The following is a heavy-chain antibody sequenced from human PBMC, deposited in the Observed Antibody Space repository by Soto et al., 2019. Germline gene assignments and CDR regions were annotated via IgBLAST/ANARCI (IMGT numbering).Heavy chain of an antibody. V-gene: IGHV1-2*02. J-gene: IGHJ4*02. CDR2: INPNSGGT. D-gene: IGHD1-1*01. Sequence: ASVKVSCKASGFTFTGHYIHWVRQAPGQGLEWMGWINPNSGGTSYAQKFQGRLTMTTDTSITTAYMELSRLSSDDTAFYYCAKSGSSFRPSLGYFDYWGQGTLVTVSS. CDR1: GFTFTGHY. CDR3: AKSGSSFRPSLGYFDY.